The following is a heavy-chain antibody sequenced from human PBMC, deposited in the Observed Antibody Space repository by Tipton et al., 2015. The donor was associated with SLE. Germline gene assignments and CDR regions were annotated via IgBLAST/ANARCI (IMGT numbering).Heavy chain of an antibody. J-gene: IGHJ4*02. CDR3: ASASWNYGFFDY. D-gene: IGHD1-7*01. CDR1: GFTFSSYA. Sequence: SLRLSCAASGFTFSSYAMNWVRQTPGKGLEWVSGISGSGSSTHYADSVKGRFTISRDNSKNTVYLHMNSLRADDTAIYYCASASWNYGFFDYWGQGTLVTVSS. CDR2: ISGSGSST. V-gene: IGHV3-23*01.